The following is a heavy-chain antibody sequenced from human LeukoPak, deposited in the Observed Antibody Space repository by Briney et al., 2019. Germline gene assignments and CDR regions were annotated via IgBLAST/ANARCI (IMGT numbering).Heavy chain of an antibody. CDR2: ISGSGGST. V-gene: IGHV3-23*01. CDR1: GFTFSSYG. CDR3: ARGGVNTMLRGVIRYYYMDV. J-gene: IGHJ6*03. D-gene: IGHD3-10*01. Sequence: GGTLRLSCAASGFTFSSYGMSWVRQAPGKGLEWVSAISGSGGSTYYADSVKGRFTISRGNSKNTLYLQMDSLRAEDTAVYYCARGGVNTMLRGVIRYYYMDVWGKGTTVTISS.